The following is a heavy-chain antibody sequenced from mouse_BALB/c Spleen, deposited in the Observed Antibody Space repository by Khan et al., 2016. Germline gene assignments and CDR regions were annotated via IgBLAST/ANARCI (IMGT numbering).Heavy chain of an antibody. CDR2: INPGSGGT. V-gene: IGHV1-54*01. D-gene: IGHD1-1*01. Sequence: VQLQESGAELVRPGTSVKVSCKASGYAFTNYLIEWVKQRPGQGLEWIGVINPGSGGTNYNEKFKGKATLTADKSSSTAYMQLSSLTSDDSAVYFCARSAYYDGPPMDYWGQGTSVTVSS. CDR1: GYAFTNYL. CDR3: ARSAYYDGPPMDY. J-gene: IGHJ4*01.